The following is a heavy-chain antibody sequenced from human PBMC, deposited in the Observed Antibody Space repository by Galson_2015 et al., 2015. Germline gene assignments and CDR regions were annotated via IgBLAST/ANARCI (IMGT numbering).Heavy chain of an antibody. CDR1: GFTFSYYG. D-gene: IGHD3-22*01. J-gene: IGHJ4*02. Sequence: SLRLSCATSGFTFSYYGIHWVRQAPGKGLEWVAVSWSGGGESYYTDSVEGRFTISRDNSRNTVYLRMNSLRAENTAVYYCARDDDTSSHYSRFDYWGQGTLVTVSS. V-gene: IGHV3-33*01. CDR2: SWSGGGES. CDR3: ARDDDTSSHYSRFDY.